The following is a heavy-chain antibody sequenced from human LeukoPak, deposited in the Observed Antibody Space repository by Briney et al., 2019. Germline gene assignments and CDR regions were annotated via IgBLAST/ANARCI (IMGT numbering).Heavy chain of an antibody. CDR2: IYSSDSDT. Sequence: HVEYLKISCNGSGCLFTSYWIAWVRQLPGEGLEWMGGIYSSDSDTRYSPSLQGQVTISADKFISTTSLRWTCLKAAHTAVYYCAGGRGTGSPIGPRYFDLWGRGTLVTVSS. V-gene: IGHV5-51*01. D-gene: IGHD3-10*01. J-gene: IGHJ2*01. CDR1: GCLFTSYW. CDR3: AGGRGTGSPIGPRYFDL.